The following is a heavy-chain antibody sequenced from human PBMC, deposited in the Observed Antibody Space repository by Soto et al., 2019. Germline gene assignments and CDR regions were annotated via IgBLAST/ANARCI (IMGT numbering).Heavy chain of an antibody. D-gene: IGHD5-12*01. J-gene: IGHJ3*02. Sequence: QVQLVQSGAEVKRPGSSVKVSCKASGGTFSSYAISWVRQAPGQGLEWMGGIIPIFGTANYAQKFQGRVTITADESTSTAYMELSSLRSEDTAVYYCATHTRVATIGDDAFDIWGQGTMVTVSS. CDR1: GGTFSSYA. V-gene: IGHV1-69*12. CDR2: IIPIFGTA. CDR3: ATHTRVATIGDDAFDI.